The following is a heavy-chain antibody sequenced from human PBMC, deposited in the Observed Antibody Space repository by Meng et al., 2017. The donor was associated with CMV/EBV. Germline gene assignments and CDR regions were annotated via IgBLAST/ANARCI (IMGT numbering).Heavy chain of an antibody. Sequence: GGSLRLSCAASGFTFSSYGMHWVRQAPGKGLEWVAFIRYDGSNKYYADSVKGRFTISRDNSRNTLHLQMNSLRAEDTAIYYCARDWDFYDNTGYPIDYWGQGTLVTVSS. V-gene: IGHV3-30*02. CDR3: ARDWDFYDNTGYPIDY. CDR1: GFTFSSYG. J-gene: IGHJ4*02. D-gene: IGHD3-22*01. CDR2: IRYDGSNK.